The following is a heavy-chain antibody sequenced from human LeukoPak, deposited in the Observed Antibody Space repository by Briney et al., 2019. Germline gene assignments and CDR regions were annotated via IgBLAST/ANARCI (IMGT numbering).Heavy chain of an antibody. CDR1: GFTFTTYS. CDR2: ISSGSSAI. Sequence: GSLRLSCEASGFTFTTYSMTWVRQAPGKGLEWVSIISSGSSAIFSADALKGRFTISRDDAKNLQYLDMNSLRAEDTAVYYCARGHTAVTRHFDFWGQGTLVTVSS. J-gene: IGHJ4*02. V-gene: IGHV3-21*01. CDR3: ARGHTAVTRHFDF. D-gene: IGHD4-17*01.